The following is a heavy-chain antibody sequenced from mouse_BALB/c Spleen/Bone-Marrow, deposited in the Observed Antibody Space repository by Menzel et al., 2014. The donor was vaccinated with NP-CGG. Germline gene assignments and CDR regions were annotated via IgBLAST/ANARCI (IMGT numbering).Heavy chain of an antibody. D-gene: IGHD2-4*01. CDR1: GFTFSSYG. Sequence: EVKVVESGGGLVQPGGSLKISCAASGFTFSSYGTSWVRQTPDKRLDLVATINSNGGSTYYPDSVKGRFTISRDNATNTLYLQMSSLKSEDTAMYYCGRDNYYDYDGFAYWGQGTLVTVSA. CDR3: GRDNYYDYDGFAY. CDR2: INSNGGST. V-gene: IGHV5-6-3*01. J-gene: IGHJ3*01.